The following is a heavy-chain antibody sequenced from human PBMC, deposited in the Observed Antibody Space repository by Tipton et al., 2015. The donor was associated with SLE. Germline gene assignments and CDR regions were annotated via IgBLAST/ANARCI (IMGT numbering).Heavy chain of an antibody. Sequence: TLSLTCTVSGGSISGHHWSWIRQAPGKGLEWIGNIYFSGYTSYKSSLKSRVTISVDTSKNQFSLKLNSVTAADTAVYYCARHGRTISATTWGIDVWGQGTTVTVSS. D-gene: IGHD1-1*01. CDR3: ARHGRTISATTWGIDV. J-gene: IGHJ6*02. CDR1: GGSISGHH. V-gene: IGHV4-59*11. CDR2: IYFSGYT.